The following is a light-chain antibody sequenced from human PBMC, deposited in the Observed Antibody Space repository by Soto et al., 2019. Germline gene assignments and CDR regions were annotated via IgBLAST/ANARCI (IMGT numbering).Light chain of an antibody. J-gene: IGLJ2*01. Sequence: QSVLTQPPSVSGAPGQRVTISCTGSSSNIGAGYDVHWYQHLPGRAPKLLIYGNSNRPSGVPDRFSGSKSGTSASLAITGLQAEDEADYYCQSYDSSLSVVVFGGGTKLTVL. CDR1: SSNIGAGYD. V-gene: IGLV1-40*01. CDR3: QSYDSSLSVVV. CDR2: GNS.